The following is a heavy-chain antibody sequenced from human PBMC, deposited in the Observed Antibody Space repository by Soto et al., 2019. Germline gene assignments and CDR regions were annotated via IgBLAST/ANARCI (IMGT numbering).Heavy chain of an antibody. CDR1: GFTVSSNY. CDR3: ARERDTSGYVLKY. V-gene: IGHV3-66*01. D-gene: IGHD3-22*01. J-gene: IGHJ4*02. Sequence: EVPLVESGGGLVQPGESLRLSCAASGFTVSSNYMSWVRQAPGKGLEWVSILYSGGSTYYADSVKGRFTISRDNSKNMLYLQMNNLRAEDTAVYYCARERDTSGYVLKYWGQGTLVTVSS. CDR2: LYSGGST.